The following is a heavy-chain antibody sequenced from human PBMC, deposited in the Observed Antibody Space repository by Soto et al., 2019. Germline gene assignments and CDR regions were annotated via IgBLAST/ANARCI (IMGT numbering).Heavy chain of an antibody. Sequence: EVQLVECGGGLVQPGRSLRLSCAASGFTFDDYAMHWVRQAPGKGLEWVSGISWNSGSIGYADSVKGRFTISRDNAKNSLYLQMNSLRDEDTAVYYCARGGAARPDYWGQGTLVTVSS. CDR2: ISWNSGSI. CDR3: ARGGAARPDY. D-gene: IGHD6-6*01. CDR1: GFTFDDYA. V-gene: IGHV3-9*01. J-gene: IGHJ4*02.